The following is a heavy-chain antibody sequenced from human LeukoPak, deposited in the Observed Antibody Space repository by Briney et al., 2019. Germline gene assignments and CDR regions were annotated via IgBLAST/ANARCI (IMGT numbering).Heavy chain of an antibody. CDR2: ISVYNGNT. CDR3: ARVDRNTLLPSD. Sequence: ASVKVSCKASGYTFTSYGISWVRQAPGQGLEWMGWISVYNGNTNYAQKLQGRVTMTTDTSTSTAYMELRSLRSDDTAVYYCARVDRNTLLPSDWGQGTLVTVSS. D-gene: IGHD5-12*01. CDR1: GYTFTSYG. V-gene: IGHV1-18*01. J-gene: IGHJ4*02.